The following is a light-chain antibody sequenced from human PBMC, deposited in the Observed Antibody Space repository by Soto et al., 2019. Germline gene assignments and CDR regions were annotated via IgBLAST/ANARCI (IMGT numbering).Light chain of an antibody. V-gene: IGKV3-20*01. CDR1: QSVSSSF. Sequence: EIVLTQSPGTLSLSPGERATLSCRASQSVSSSFLAWYQHKPGQAPRLLIDAASSRATGIPDRFSGSGSGTDFTLTISRLEPEDFAVYYCQQYGSSPYTFGQGTKLEIK. CDR2: AAS. J-gene: IGKJ2*01. CDR3: QQYGSSPYT.